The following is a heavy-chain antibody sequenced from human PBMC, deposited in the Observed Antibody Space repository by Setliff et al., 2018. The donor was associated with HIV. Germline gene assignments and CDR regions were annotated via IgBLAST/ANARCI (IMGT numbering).Heavy chain of an antibody. D-gene: IGHD3-22*01. CDR3: ARIGDTSGYYFYIFDL. CDR1: GYIFTGYW. Sequence: SLKISCQGSGYIFTGYWVGWVRQMAGKGLEWMGMVHPVDSDVRYSPSFEGQVTISADKSTSTAYLQWTGLKASDTAMYYCARIGDTSGYYFYIFDLWGQGTMVTVSS. CDR2: VHPVDSDV. J-gene: IGHJ3*01. V-gene: IGHV5-51*01.